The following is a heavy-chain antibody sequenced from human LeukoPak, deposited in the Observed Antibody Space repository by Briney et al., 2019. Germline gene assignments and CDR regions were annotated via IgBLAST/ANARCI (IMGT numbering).Heavy chain of an antibody. Sequence: GGSLRLSCVGSGFSFRNDCMHWVRQAPGKGRVWVSRITSDGSSTTYAASVKGRFTVSRDNAKSTLYLHMNSLRAEDTAVYYCARTYGLEHWGQGTLVTVSS. V-gene: IGHV3-74*03. CDR1: GFSFRNDC. CDR2: ITSDGSST. J-gene: IGHJ4*02. D-gene: IGHD3-10*01. CDR3: ARTYGLEH.